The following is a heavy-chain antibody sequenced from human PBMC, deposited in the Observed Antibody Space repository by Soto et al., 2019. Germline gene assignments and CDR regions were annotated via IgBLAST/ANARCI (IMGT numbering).Heavy chain of an antibody. CDR3: ARCIQGDYYYGMDV. V-gene: IGHV1-18*01. CDR2: INGDYGNT. CDR1: GYTFYSHS. Sequence: QAQLVQSGAEVKKPGASVKVSCKASGYTFYSHSISWVRQAPGQGLEWMGRINGDYGNTQYAQKFRGRVTMTTDTSTTTVYMELTNLRSDDTAVYYCARCIQGDYYYGMDVWGQGTTLTVSS. D-gene: IGHD5-18*01. J-gene: IGHJ6*02.